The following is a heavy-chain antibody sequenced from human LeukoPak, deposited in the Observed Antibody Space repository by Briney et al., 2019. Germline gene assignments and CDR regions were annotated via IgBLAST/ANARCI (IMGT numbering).Heavy chain of an antibody. CDR2: INWNGGST. V-gene: IGHV3-20*04. Sequence: PGGSLRLSCAASGFTFDDYGMSWVRQAPGKGVEWVSGINWNGGSTAYADSLKGRFTISRDNAKNSLYLQMNSLRAEDTALYYCARDISSGSYYYYYYMDVWGKGTTVTVSS. CDR3: ARDISSGSYYYYYYMDV. CDR1: GFTFDDYG. J-gene: IGHJ6*03. D-gene: IGHD3-10*01.